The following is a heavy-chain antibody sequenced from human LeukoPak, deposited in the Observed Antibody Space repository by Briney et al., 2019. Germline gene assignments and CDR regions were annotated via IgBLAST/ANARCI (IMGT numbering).Heavy chain of an antibody. CDR1: GGSVSTVGYY. Sequence: SETLSLTCTVSGGSVSTVGYYWGWIRQPPGKGLEWIGNIYYSGSAYFNPSLKSRVTISVDTSKNQLSLNLGSVTAADTAVYYCARHVGYNWSYADYWGQGTLVTVSS. CDR2: IYYSGSA. V-gene: IGHV4-39*01. CDR3: ARHVGYNWSYADY. D-gene: IGHD1-7*01. J-gene: IGHJ4*02.